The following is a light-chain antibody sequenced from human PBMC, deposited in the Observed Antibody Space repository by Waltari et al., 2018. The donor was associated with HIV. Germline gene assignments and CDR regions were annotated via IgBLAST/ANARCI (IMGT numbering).Light chain of an antibody. Sequence: QTVVTQEPSLSVSPGGPITLTCGLNSGSVSTSYYPSWYQQTPGQAPRTLVYATNTRSSGVPDRFSGTILGNKADLTITGAQADDDSAFYCVLYMGSGIPMFGGGTKLTVL. CDR3: VLYMGSGIPM. J-gene: IGLJ3*02. V-gene: IGLV8-61*01. CDR1: SGSVSTSYY. CDR2: ATN.